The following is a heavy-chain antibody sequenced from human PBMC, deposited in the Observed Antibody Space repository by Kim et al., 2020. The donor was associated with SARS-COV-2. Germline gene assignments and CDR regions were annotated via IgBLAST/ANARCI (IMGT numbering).Heavy chain of an antibody. CDR3: ARHDYSNYDGWFDP. CDR1: GGSISSSSYY. D-gene: IGHD4-4*01. J-gene: IGHJ5*02. CDR2: IYYSGST. Sequence: SETLSLTCTVSGGSISSSSYYWGWIRQPPGKGLEWIGSIYYSGSTYYNPSLKSRVTISVDTSKNQFSLKLSSVTAADTAVYYCARHDYSNYDGWFDPWGQGTLVTVSS. V-gene: IGHV4-39*01.